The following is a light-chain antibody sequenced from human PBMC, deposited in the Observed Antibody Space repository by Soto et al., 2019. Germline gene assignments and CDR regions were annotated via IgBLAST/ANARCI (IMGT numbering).Light chain of an antibody. Sequence: LTQSPGTLSVSPGERATLSCRASESVSDSYIAWYQQKVGQAPRLLIYGASNRATGIPDRFSGSGSGTDFTLTISSLQPDDFALYYCQHYNSYSGAFGQGTKVDIK. J-gene: IGKJ1*01. CDR1: ESVSDSY. CDR2: GAS. CDR3: QHYNSYSGA. V-gene: IGKV3-20*01.